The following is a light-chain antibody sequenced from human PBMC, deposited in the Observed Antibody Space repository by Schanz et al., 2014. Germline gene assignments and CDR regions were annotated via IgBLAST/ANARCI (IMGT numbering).Light chain of an antibody. J-gene: IGLJ2*01. V-gene: IGLV1-47*02. CDR3: AAWDDNLRSV. Sequence: QSVMTQPPSASGTPGQRVTISCSGSSSNIGSNYVYWYQQLPGTAPKLLIYSNNQRPSGVPDRFSGSKSGTSASLAISGLRSEDEADYYCAAWDDNLRSVFGGGTKLT. CDR2: SNN. CDR1: SSNIGSNY.